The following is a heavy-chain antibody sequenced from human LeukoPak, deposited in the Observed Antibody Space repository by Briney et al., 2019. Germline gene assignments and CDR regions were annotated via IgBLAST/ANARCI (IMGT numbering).Heavy chain of an antibody. CDR3: ARGDSTSSNFDWVDP. CDR2: INPNSGVT. J-gene: IGHJ5*02. D-gene: IGHD6-6*01. Sequence: ASVKVSCKGSGYTFTDYYIHWVRQAPGQGLEWMGWINPNSGVTNYAQRFQGGVTMTRDTSLITVYRELSRLRSDDTAVSYCARGDSTSSNFDWVDPWGQGTLVTVSS. V-gene: IGHV1-2*02. CDR1: GYTFTDYY.